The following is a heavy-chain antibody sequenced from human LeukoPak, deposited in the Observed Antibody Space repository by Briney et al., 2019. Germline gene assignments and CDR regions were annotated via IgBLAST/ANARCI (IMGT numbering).Heavy chain of an antibody. J-gene: IGHJ3*02. D-gene: IGHD1-1*01. CDR1: GGPVSSGSYH. Sequence: PSEPLSLTCTVSGGPVSSGSYHWSWIRQPPGKGLEGIGYIYYSGSTKYHLSLKSRVTISVDTSKNQFSLKLSSVTAADTAVYYCARYNWNDADAFDIWGQGTMVTVSS. CDR3: ARYNWNDADAFDI. CDR2: IYYSGST. V-gene: IGHV4-61*01.